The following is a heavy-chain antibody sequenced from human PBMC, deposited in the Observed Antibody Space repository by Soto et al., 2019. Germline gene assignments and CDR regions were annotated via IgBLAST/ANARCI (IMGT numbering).Heavy chain of an antibody. CDR2: ISGYNGNT. V-gene: IGHV1-18*01. D-gene: IGHD5-12*01. J-gene: IGHJ5*02. CDR1: GYTFTSYG. Sequence: QVQLVQSGAEVKKPGASVKVSCKASGYTFTSYGIIWVRQAPGQGLEWMGWISGYNGNTNYAQKLQGRVTMTTDTSTSTTYMELRSLRSDDAAVYYCARYRATISSFWFDPWGQGTLVTVSS. CDR3: ARYRATISSFWFDP.